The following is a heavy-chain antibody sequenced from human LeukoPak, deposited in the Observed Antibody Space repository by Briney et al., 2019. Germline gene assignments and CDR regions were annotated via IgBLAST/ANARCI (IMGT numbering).Heavy chain of an antibody. J-gene: IGHJ4*02. Sequence: SGTLSLTCAVSGGSISSRSYYWGWIRQPPGTGLEWIGSIYNSGSTDYNASLKSRVTISVATSKNQLSLKLNSVTAADTAVYYCAREVGPSYFDYWGQGTLVTVSS. CDR1: GGSISSRSYY. CDR3: AREVGPSYFDY. D-gene: IGHD3-10*01. V-gene: IGHV4-39*07. CDR2: IYNSGST.